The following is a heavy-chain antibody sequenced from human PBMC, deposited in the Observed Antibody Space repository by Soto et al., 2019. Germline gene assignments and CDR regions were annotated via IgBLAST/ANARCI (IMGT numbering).Heavy chain of an antibody. J-gene: IGHJ3*02. D-gene: IGHD6-13*01. CDR3: ARLGIAAAGTYGAFDI. Sequence: GESLKISCKGSGYSFTSYWIGCVRQMPGKGLEWMGIIYPGDSDTRYSPSFQGQVTISADKSISTAYLQWSSLKASDTAMYYCARLGIAAAGTYGAFDIWGQGTMVTVSS. CDR1: GYSFTSYW. V-gene: IGHV5-51*01. CDR2: IYPGDSDT.